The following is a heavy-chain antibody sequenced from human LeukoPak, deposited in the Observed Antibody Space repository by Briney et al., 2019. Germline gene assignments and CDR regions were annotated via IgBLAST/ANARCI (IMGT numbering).Heavy chain of an antibody. CDR3: AGIFHCSSTSCYEGYFDY. CDR1: GYSISSGYY. CDR2: IYHSGST. D-gene: IGHD2-2*01. V-gene: IGHV4-38-2*02. Sequence: SETLSLTCTVSGYSISSGYYWGWIRQPPWKGLEWIGSIYHSGSTYYNPPLKSRVTISVDTPKNQFSLKLSSVTAADTAVYYCAGIFHCSSTSCYEGYFDYWGQGTLVTVSS. J-gene: IGHJ4*02.